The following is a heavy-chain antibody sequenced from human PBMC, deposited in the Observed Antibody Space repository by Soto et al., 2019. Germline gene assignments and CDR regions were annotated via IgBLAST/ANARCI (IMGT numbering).Heavy chain of an antibody. CDR3: ARVWTVTTNYYCYYMDV. J-gene: IGHJ6*03. D-gene: IGHD4-17*01. CDR2: MNPNSGNT. CDR1: GYTFTSYD. Sequence: QVQLVQSGAEVKKPGASVKVSCKASGYTFTSYDINWVRQATGQGLEWMGWMNPNSGNTGYAQKFQGRVTMTRNTSISTAYMELSSLRSEDTAVYYCARVWTVTTNYYCYYMDVWGKGTTVTVSS. V-gene: IGHV1-8*01.